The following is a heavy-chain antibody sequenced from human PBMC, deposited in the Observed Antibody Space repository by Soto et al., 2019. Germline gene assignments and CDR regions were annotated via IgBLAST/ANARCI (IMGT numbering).Heavy chain of an antibody. CDR1: GGTFSSYA. D-gene: IGHD2-15*01. CDR3: ARSPLGYCSGGSCHEYCQH. J-gene: IGHJ1*01. Sequence: QVQLVQSGAEVKKPGSSVKVSCKASGGTFSSYAISWVRQAPGQGLEWMGGIIPIFGTANYAQKFQGRVTITADESTSTAYMELSSLRSDDTAVYYCARSPLGYCSGGSCHEYCQHWGQGTLVTVSS. CDR2: IIPIFGTA. V-gene: IGHV1-69*01.